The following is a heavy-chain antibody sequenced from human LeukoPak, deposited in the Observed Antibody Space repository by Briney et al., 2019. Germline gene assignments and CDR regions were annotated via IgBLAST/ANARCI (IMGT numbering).Heavy chain of an antibody. CDR3: ARAVSDYDNLTGYYLQVGYFDY. V-gene: IGHV4-4*07. CDR2: IYTSGST. CDR1: GGSISSYY. J-gene: IGHJ4*02. Sequence: SETLSLTCTVPGGSISSYYWSWIRQPAGKGLEWIGRIYTSGSTNYNPSLKSRVTMSVDTSKNQFSLKLSSVTAADTAVYYCARAVSDYDNLTGYYLQVGYFDYWGQGTLVTVSS. D-gene: IGHD3-9*01.